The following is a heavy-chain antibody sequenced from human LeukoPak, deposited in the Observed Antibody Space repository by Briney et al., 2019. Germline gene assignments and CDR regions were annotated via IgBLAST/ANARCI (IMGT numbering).Heavy chain of an antibody. D-gene: IGHD3-9*01. J-gene: IGHJ4*02. CDR1: GFTFSSYA. V-gene: IGHV3-23*01. Sequence: GGSLRLSCAGSGFTFSSYAMSWVRRAPGKGLEWVSAISGSGGSTYYADSVKGRFTISRDNSKNTLYLQMNSLRAEDTAVYYCAKVPILRYFDWLPEVPFFDYWGQGTLVTVSS. CDR3: AKVPILRYFDWLPEVPFFDY. CDR2: ISGSGGST.